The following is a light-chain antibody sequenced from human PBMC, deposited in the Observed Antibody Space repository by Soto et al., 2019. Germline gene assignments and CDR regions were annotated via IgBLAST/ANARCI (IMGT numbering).Light chain of an antibody. Sequence: EIVMTQSPATLSVSPGERATLSCRASQSVSSNLAWYQQKPGQAPRLLIYGASGRATGIPARFSGSGSGTEFTLTISSLQSEDFAVYYCQQYGSSPTFDQGTKVEIK. CDR2: GAS. J-gene: IGKJ1*01. CDR1: QSVSSN. CDR3: QQYGSSPT. V-gene: IGKV3-15*01.